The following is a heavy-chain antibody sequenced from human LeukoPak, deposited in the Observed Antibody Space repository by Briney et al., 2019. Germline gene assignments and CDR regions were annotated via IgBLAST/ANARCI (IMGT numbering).Heavy chain of an antibody. CDR2: IYYSGST. Sequence: SETLSLTCTVSSGSISSSNYFWGWIRQPPGKGLEWIGSIYYSGSTYYNPSLKSRVTISVDTSKNQFSLKLSSVTAADTAVYYPIAAADQFAFDIWGQGTMVTVSS. CDR3: IAAADQFAFDI. V-gene: IGHV4-39*01. CDR1: SGSISSSNYF. D-gene: IGHD6-13*01. J-gene: IGHJ3*02.